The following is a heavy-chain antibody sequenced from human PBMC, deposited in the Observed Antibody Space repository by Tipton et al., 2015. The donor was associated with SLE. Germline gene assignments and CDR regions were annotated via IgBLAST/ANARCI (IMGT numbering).Heavy chain of an antibody. Sequence: SLRLSCAASGFTFSNYGMHWVRQAPGKGLEWVAVISYDESNKFYADSVKGRFTISRDNSKNTPYLQMSSLRAEDTALYYCARVGLDYWGQGTLVTVSS. CDR3: ARVGLDY. J-gene: IGHJ4*02. CDR2: ISYDESNK. CDR1: GFTFSNYG. V-gene: IGHV3-30*03. D-gene: IGHD3-10*01.